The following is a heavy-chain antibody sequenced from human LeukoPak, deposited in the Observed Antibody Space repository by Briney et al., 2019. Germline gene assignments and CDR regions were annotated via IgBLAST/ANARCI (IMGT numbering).Heavy chain of an antibody. CDR2: INSDGSST. J-gene: IGHJ4*02. Sequence: PGGSLRLSCAASGFTFSSYWMHWVRQAPGKGLVWVSRINSDGSSTSYADSVKGRFTISRDNAKNTLYLRMNSLRAEDTAVYYCARAMIVVSNQFDYWGQGTLVTVSS. V-gene: IGHV3-74*01. CDR1: GFTFSSYW. D-gene: IGHD3-22*01. CDR3: ARAMIVVSNQFDY.